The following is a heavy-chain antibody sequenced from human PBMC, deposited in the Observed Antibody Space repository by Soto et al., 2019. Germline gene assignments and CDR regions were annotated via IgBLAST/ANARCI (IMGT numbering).Heavy chain of an antibody. CDR2: ISSNSAYI. V-gene: IGHV3-21*01. CDR1: GFTFSNYA. D-gene: IGHD6-13*01. Sequence: SGFTFSNYAMSWVRQAPGKGLEWVSTISSNSAYIYYTDALRGRFTISRDNAKNSLHLQMNSLRAEDTAVYYCTRDASRDSSARGWFDPWGPGTLVTVPQ. J-gene: IGHJ5*02. CDR3: TRDASRDSSARGWFDP.